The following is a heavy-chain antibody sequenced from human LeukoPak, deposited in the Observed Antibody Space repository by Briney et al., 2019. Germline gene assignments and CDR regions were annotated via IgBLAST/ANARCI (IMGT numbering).Heavy chain of an antibody. CDR2: IWYDGSNK. Sequence: GRSLRLSCAGSGFTFSNYGMNWVRQAPGKGLEWVAVIWYDGSNKYYADSVKGRFTISRDNSENTVYLQMNSLRAEVTAVYYCARLGSKWSFDYWGQGTLVTVSS. J-gene: IGHJ4*02. V-gene: IGHV3-33*01. CDR1: GFTFSNYG. CDR3: ARLGSKWSFDY. D-gene: IGHD2-15*01.